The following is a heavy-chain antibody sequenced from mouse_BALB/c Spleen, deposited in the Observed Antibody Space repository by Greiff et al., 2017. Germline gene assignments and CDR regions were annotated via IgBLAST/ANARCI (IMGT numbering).Heavy chain of an antibody. V-gene: IGHV1S22*01. CDR2: IYPGSGST. Sequence: LQQPGSELVRPGASVKLSCKASGYTFTSYWMHWVKQRPGQGLEWIGNIYPGSGSTNYDEKFKSKATLTVDTSSSTAYMQLSSLTSEDSAVYYCTRYRYDWVYYAMDYWGQGTSVTVSS. CDR1: GYTFTSYW. CDR3: TRYRYDWVYYAMDY. D-gene: IGHD2-14*01. J-gene: IGHJ4*01.